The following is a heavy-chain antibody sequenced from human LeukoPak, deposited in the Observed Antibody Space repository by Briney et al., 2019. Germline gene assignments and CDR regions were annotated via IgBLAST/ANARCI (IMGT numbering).Heavy chain of an antibody. CDR1: GGTFSSYA. V-gene: IGHV1-69*05. J-gene: IGHJ4*02. CDR2: IIPIFGTA. Sequence: SVKVSCKASGGTFSSYAISWVRQAPGQGLEWMGRIIPIFGTANYAQKFQGRVTITTDESPSTAYMELSSLRSDDTAVYYCASPDCSGGSCYTEPNFDYWGQGTLVTVSS. CDR3: ASPDCSGGSCYTEPNFDY. D-gene: IGHD2-15*01.